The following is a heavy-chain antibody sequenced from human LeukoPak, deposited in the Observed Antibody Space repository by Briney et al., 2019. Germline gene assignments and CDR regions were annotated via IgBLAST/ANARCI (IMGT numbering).Heavy chain of an antibody. D-gene: IGHD2-15*01. J-gene: IGHJ4*02. CDR1: GFTFSSYS. CDR3: AKVVVAATAEVDY. V-gene: IGHV3-21*05. CDR2: ISGTSKYI. Sequence: GGSLRLSCAASGFTFSSYSMNWVRQAPGKGLEWVSYISGTSKYIHYSDSVKGRFTISRDNSKNSFYLQMNSLRAEDTAVYYCAKVVVAATAEVDYWGQGTLVTVSS.